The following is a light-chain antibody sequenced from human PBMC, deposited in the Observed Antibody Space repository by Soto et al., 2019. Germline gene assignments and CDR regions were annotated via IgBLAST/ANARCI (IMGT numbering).Light chain of an antibody. V-gene: IGLV1-40*01. Sequence: QSVLKQPPTVSGSPGPGGTIYCSGGSPHTGAGYDVHWYQQLPGTAPKLLIYGNSNRPSGVPDRFSGSKSGTSASLAITGLQAEDEADYYCQSYDSSLSGYVFGTGTKVTVL. J-gene: IGLJ1*01. CDR3: QSYDSSLSGYV. CDR1: SPHTGAGYD. CDR2: GNS.